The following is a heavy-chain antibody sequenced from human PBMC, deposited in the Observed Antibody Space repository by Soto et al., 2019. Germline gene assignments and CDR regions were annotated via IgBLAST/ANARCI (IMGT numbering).Heavy chain of an antibody. CDR1: GFTFSSYG. D-gene: IGHD5-18*01. Sequence: QVQLVESGGGVVQPGRSLRLSCAASGFTFSSYGMHWVRQAPGKGLEWVAVISYDGSNKYYADSVKGRFTISRDNSKNTLYLQMNSLRAEDTAVYYCAKDIIGDTAMAVSGMDVWGQGTTVTVSS. J-gene: IGHJ6*02. CDR2: ISYDGSNK. CDR3: AKDIIGDTAMAVSGMDV. V-gene: IGHV3-30*18.